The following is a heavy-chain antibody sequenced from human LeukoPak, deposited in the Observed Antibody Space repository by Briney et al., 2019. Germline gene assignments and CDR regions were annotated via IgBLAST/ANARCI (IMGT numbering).Heavy chain of an antibody. D-gene: IGHD5-18*01. CDR3: ARVEGIQPWWRGMDV. V-gene: IGHV1-18*04. CDR2: ISAYNGNT. CDR1: GYTFTSYG. J-gene: IGHJ6*04. Sequence: GASVRVSCKASGYTFTSYGISWVRQAPGQGLEWMGWISAYNGNTNYAQKLQGRVTMTTDTSTSTAYMELRSLRSDDTAVYYCARVEGIQPWWRGMDVWGKGTTVTVSS.